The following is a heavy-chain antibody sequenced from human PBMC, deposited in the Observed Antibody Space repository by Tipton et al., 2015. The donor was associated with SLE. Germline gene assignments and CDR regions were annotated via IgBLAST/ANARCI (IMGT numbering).Heavy chain of an antibody. CDR2: IYYSGST. CDR3: ARDGWIQLWSAFDI. Sequence: TLSLTCTVSGGSISSSSYYWGWIRQPPGKGLVWIGSIYYSGSTYYNPSLKSRVTISVDTSKNQFSLKLSSVTAADTAVYYCARDGWIQLWSAFDIWGQGTMVTVSS. D-gene: IGHD5-18*01. V-gene: IGHV4-39*07. CDR1: GGSISSSSYY. J-gene: IGHJ3*02.